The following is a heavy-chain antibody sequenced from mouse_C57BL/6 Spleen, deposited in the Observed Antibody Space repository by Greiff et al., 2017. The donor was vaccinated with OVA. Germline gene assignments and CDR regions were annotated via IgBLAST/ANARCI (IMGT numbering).Heavy chain of an antibody. Sequence: QVQLQQSGAELARPGASVKLSCKASGYTFTSYGISWVKQRTGQGLEWIGEIYPRSGNTYYNEKFKGKATLTADKSSSTAYMELRSLTSGDSAVYFCARPPSLDYDYDGFDYWGQGTTLTVSS. V-gene: IGHV1-81*01. CDR1: GYTFTSYG. CDR3: ARPPSLDYDYDGFDY. J-gene: IGHJ2*01. CDR2: IYPRSGNT. D-gene: IGHD2-4*01.